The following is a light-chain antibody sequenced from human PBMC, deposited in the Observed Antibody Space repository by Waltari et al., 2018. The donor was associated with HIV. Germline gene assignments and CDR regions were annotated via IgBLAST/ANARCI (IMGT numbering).Light chain of an antibody. Sequence: QSALTQPPSTSGTPGQTVTIPCSGSSSNIGDNYVSWYQQLPGTDPKLLIYRNSQRPSGVRDRFSGSKSGTSSSLAINDLRSEDEAEYHCAAWDDSLSGWVFGGGTNLTVL. CDR1: SSNIGDNY. V-gene: IGLV1-47*01. J-gene: IGLJ3*02. CDR3: AAWDDSLSGWV. CDR2: RNS.